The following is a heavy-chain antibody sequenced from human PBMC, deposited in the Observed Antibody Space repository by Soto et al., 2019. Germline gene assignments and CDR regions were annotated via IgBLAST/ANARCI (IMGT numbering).Heavy chain of an antibody. D-gene: IGHD6-6*01. CDR1: GFTFSSYA. J-gene: IGHJ4*02. CDR2: ISYDGSNK. CDR3: ARYSSSSLDY. Sequence: ESVGGVVQPGRSLRLSCAASGFTFSSYALHWVRQAPGKGLEWVAVISYDGSNKYYADSVKGRFTISRDNSKNTLYLQMNSLRAEDTAVYYCARYSSSSLDYWGQGTLVTVSS. V-gene: IGHV3-30-3*01.